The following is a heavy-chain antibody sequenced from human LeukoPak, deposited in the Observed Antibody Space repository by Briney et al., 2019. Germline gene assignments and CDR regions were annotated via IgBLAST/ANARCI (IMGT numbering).Heavy chain of an antibody. D-gene: IGHD5-18*01. Sequence: PSETLSLTCAVYGGSFSGYYWSWIRQPPGKGLEWIGEINHSGSTNYNPSLKSRVTISVDTSKNQFSLKLSAVTAADTAVYYCARDQRYSYGDYYFDYWGQGTLVTVSS. CDR1: GGSFSGYY. CDR2: INHSGST. CDR3: ARDQRYSYGDYYFDY. J-gene: IGHJ4*02. V-gene: IGHV4-34*01.